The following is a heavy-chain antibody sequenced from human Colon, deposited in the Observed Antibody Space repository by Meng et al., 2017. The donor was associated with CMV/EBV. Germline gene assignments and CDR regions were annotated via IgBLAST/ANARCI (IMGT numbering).Heavy chain of an antibody. CDR1: GFTFSSYA. V-gene: IGHV3-30-3*01. Sequence: GGSLRLSCAASGFTFSSYAMHWVRQAPGQGLEWVAVISYDGSNKYYADSVEGRFTTARDNSKNTLYLQMNSLRAEDTAVYYCARDAHVAAAAAFDYWGQGTLVTVSS. J-gene: IGHJ4*02. CDR2: ISYDGSNK. CDR3: ARDAHVAAAAAFDY. D-gene: IGHD6-13*01.